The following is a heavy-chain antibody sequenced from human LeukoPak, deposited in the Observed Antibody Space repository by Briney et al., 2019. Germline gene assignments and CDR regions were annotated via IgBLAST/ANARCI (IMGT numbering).Heavy chain of an antibody. CDR3: ARGYHGERELRGWFDP. CDR2: IYYSGST. J-gene: IGHJ5*02. CDR1: GGSISSYY. Sequence: SETLSLTCTVSGGSISSYYWSWIRQPPGKGLEWIGYIYYSGSTNYNPSLKSRVTISVDTSKNQFSLKLSSVTAADTAVYYCARGYHGERELRGWFDPWGQGTLVTVSS. D-gene: IGHD1-26*01. V-gene: IGHV4-59*01.